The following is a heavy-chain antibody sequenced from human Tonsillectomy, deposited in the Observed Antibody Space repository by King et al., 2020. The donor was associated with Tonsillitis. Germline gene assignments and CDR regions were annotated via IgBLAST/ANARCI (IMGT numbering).Heavy chain of an antibody. CDR1: GFTFDDYA. J-gene: IGHJ4*02. V-gene: IGHV3-43D*03. CDR2: ISWDGGST. Sequence: VQLVESGGVVVQPGGSLRLSCAASGFTFDDYAMHWVRQAPGKGLEWVSLISWDGGSTYYADSVKGRFTISRDNSKNSLYLQMNSLRAEDTALYYCAKDILRGGKWGAGGIDYWGQGTLVTVSS. CDR3: AKDILRGGKWGAGGIDY. D-gene: IGHD1-26*01.